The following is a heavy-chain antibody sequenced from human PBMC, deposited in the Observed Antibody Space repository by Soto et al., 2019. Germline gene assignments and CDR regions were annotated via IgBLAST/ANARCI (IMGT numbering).Heavy chain of an antibody. CDR3: ARPLPILESDIDYYGMDV. CDR1: GGSFSGYY. V-gene: IGHV4-34*01. CDR2: INHSGST. Sequence: PSETLSLTCAVYGGSFSGYYWSWIRQPPGKGLEWIGEINHSGSTNYNPSLKSRVTISVDTSKNQFSLKLGSVTAADTAVYYCARPLPILESDIDYYGMDVWGQGTTVTVSS. J-gene: IGHJ6*02.